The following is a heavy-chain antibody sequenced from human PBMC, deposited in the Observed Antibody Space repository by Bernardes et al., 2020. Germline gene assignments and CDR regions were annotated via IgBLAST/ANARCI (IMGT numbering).Heavy chain of an antibody. V-gene: IGHV2-70*04. CDR3: ARIRRGIAVAGTGPYYYYYMDV. J-gene: IGHJ6*03. D-gene: IGHD6-19*01. CDR2: IDWDDDK. CDR1: GFSLSTSGMR. Sequence: SGPTLVKPTQTLTLTCTFSGFSLSTSGMRVSWIRQPPGKALEWLARIDWDDDKFYSTSLKTRLTISKDTSKNQVVLTMTNMDPVDTATYYCARIRRGIAVAGTGPYYYYYMDVWGKGTTVTVSS.